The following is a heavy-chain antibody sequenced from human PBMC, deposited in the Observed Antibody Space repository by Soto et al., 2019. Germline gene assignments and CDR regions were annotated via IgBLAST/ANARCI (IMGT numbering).Heavy chain of an antibody. V-gene: IGHV4-34*01. CDR1: GGSLSGYY. Sequence: PSETLALTGALYGGSLSGYYWSWIRQPPGKGLEWIGEINHSVSTNYNPSLKSRVTISVDTSKNHLSLKLSSLTAADTAVYHCGRGIPENAIRYYSYYYMKVWRKGTTVIVYS. CDR2: INHSVST. CDR3: GRGIPENAIRYYSYYYMKV. J-gene: IGHJ6*03. D-gene: IGHD2-8*01.